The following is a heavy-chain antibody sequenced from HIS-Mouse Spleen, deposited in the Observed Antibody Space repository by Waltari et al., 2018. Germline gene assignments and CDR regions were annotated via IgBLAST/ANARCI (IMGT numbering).Heavy chain of an antibody. Sequence: QVQLQESGPGLVKPSETLSLTCTVSGYSISSGYYWAWIRQPPGKGLEWIGSIYHSGSTYYNPSLKSRVTISVDTSKNQFSLKLSSVTAADTAVYYCAREIPYSSSWYDWYFDLWGRGTLVTVSS. CDR2: IYHSGST. J-gene: IGHJ2*01. D-gene: IGHD6-13*01. CDR1: GYSISSGYY. CDR3: AREIPYSSSWYDWYFDL. V-gene: IGHV4-38-2*02.